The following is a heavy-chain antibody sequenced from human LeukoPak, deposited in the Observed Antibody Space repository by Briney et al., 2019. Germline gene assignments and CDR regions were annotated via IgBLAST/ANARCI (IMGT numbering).Heavy chain of an antibody. Sequence: GGSLRLSCAASGFTFSSYSMNWVRQAPGKGLEWVSYISSSSSTIYYADSVKGRFTISRDNAKNSLYLQMNSLRAEDTAVYYCASNVDTAMVTQFDYWGQGTLVTVSS. CDR2: ISSSSSTI. J-gene: IGHJ4*02. D-gene: IGHD5-18*01. V-gene: IGHV3-48*04. CDR3: ASNVDTAMVTQFDY. CDR1: GFTFSSYS.